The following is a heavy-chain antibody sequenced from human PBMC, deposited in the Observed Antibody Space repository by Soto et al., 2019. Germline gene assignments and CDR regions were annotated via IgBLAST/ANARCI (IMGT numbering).Heavy chain of an antibody. Sequence: QVQLQESGPGLVKPSETLSLTCTVSGGSISSYYWSWIRQPPGKGLEWIGYIYYSGSTNYNPSLKSRVTISVDTSKNQFSLKLSSVTAADTAVYYCARGHKPVGIAVAGKNWFDPWGQGTLVTVSS. D-gene: IGHD6-19*01. CDR1: GGSISSYY. CDR2: IYYSGST. J-gene: IGHJ5*02. V-gene: IGHV4-59*01. CDR3: ARGHKPVGIAVAGKNWFDP.